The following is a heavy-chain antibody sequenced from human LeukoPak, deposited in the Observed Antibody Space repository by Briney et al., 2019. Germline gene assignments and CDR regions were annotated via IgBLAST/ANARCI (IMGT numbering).Heavy chain of an antibody. D-gene: IGHD2-15*01. CDR1: DGSIYNTDHY. J-gene: IGHJ5*02. Sequence: SETLSLTCSVSDGSIYNTDHYWGWIRQPPGKGLEWIGSIYYSGSTYYNPSLKSRVTISVDTSKNQFSLKLSSVTAADTAVYYCARLRCSGGSCYENWFDPWGQGTLVTVSS. V-gene: IGHV4-39*01. CDR2: IYYSGST. CDR3: ARLRCSGGSCYENWFDP.